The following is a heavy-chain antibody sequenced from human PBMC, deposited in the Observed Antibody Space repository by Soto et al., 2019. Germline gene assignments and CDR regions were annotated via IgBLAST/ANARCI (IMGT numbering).Heavy chain of an antibody. CDR3: ARDKGGSVAGFNWFDP. CDR2: ISSSSTTI. Sequence: DLEESGGGLVQPGGSLRLSCVASGSSVSTFGMNWVRQAPGEGLEWVAYISSSSTTIFYGGSVKGRFTASRDNAENSMYLEMNNLRVEDTARYYWARDKGGSVAGFNWFDPWGHGTLVTVSS. J-gene: IGHJ5*02. CDR1: GSSVSTFG. V-gene: IGHV3-48*01. D-gene: IGHD6-19*01.